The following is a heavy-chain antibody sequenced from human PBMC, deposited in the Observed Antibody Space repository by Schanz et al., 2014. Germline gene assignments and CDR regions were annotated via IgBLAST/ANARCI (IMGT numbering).Heavy chain of an antibody. CDR2: ISPNSGDT. V-gene: IGHV1-2*06. CDR3: ATDHIAAAGSQYFYYYGMGV. CDR1: GRTFIVYH. D-gene: IGHD6-13*01. J-gene: IGHJ6*02. Sequence: QVQLVQSGAEVKKPGASMKVSCKASGRTFIVYHVLHWVRQAPGQGLEWMGRISPNSGDTHSARKFQGRVTMTRDTSTSTLQMELSSLRSEDTAVYYCATDHIAAAGSQYFYYYGMGVWGQGTTVTVSS.